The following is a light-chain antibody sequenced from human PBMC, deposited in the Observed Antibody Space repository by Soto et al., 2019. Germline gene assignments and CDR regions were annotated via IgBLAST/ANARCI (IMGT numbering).Light chain of an antibody. V-gene: IGKV3-15*01. CDR1: QSVSSN. J-gene: IGKJ5*01. CDR3: QQYSNWPPIT. Sequence: EIVMTQSPATLSVFPGERATLSCRASQSVSSNLAWHQQKPGQAPRLLIYGASTRATGIPARFSGSGSGTEFTLTISSLQSEDFAVYYCQQYSNWPPITFGQGTRLEIK. CDR2: GAS.